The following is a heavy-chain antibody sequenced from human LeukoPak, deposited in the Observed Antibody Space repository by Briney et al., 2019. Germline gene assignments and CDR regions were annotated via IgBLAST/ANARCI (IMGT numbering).Heavy chain of an antibody. V-gene: IGHV4-39*01. Sequence: PSETLSLTCTVSGGSISSSSYYWGWIRQPPGKGLEWIGSIYYSVSTYYNTSLKSRVTITVDTSKNHFSLKLSSVTAADTAVYYCARRVRGPPHYYGSGAFGEDAFDIWGQGTMVTVSS. CDR3: ARRVRGPPHYYGSGAFGEDAFDI. CDR1: GGSISSSSYY. D-gene: IGHD3-10*01. J-gene: IGHJ3*02. CDR2: IYYSVST.